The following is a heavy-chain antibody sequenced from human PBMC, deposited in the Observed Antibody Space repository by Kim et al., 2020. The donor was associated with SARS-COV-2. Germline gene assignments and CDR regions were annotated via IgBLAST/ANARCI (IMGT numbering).Heavy chain of an antibody. CDR3: ARGDSITSYHYYMVV. D-gene: IGHD3-3*02. V-gene: IGHV3-33*01. CDR1: GFTFRSYG. Sequence: GGSLRLSCAASGFTFRSYGMHWVRQAPGKGLEWVAVIWNDGTNKYYADSVRGRFTISRDNSKDTVYLQMNSLRAEDTAVYYCARGDSITSYHYYMVVWG. CDR2: IWNDGTNK. J-gene: IGHJ6*03.